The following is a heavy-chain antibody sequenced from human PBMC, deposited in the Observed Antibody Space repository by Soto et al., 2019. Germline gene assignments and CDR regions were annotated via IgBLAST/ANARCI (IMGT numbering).Heavy chain of an antibody. CDR3: AKVYCSGGSCSSKDYFDY. CDR2: ISGSGGST. D-gene: IGHD2-15*01. Sequence: GGSLRLSCAASGFTFSSYAMSWVRQAPGKGLEWVSAISGSGGSTYYADSVKGRFTISRDNSKNTLYLQMNCLRAEDTAVYYCAKVYCSGGSCSSKDYFDYWGQGTLVTVSS. J-gene: IGHJ4*02. V-gene: IGHV3-23*01. CDR1: GFTFSSYA.